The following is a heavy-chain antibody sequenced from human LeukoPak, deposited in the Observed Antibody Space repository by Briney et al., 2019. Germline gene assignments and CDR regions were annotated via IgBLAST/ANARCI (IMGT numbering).Heavy chain of an antibody. CDR2: IIPIFGTA. J-gene: IGHJ4*02. Sequence: SVKVSCKASGCTFSSYAISWVRQAPGQGLEWMGGIIPIFGTANYAQKFQGRVTITADKSTSTAYMELSSLRSEDTAVYYCASNQDYGGNPNFDYWGQGTLVTVSS. CDR1: GCTFSSYA. D-gene: IGHD4-23*01. V-gene: IGHV1-69*06. CDR3: ASNQDYGGNPNFDY.